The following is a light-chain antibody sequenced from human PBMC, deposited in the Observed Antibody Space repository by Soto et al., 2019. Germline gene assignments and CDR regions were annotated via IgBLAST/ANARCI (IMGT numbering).Light chain of an antibody. CDR2: EVS. CDR1: SSDVGGYKY. J-gene: IGLJ3*02. Sequence: QSVLTQPPSASGSPGQSVTIPCTGTSSDVGGYKYVSWYQQHPGKAPKLMIYEVSKRPSGVPDRFSGSKSGNTASLTVSGLQAEDEADYYCSSYAGSNNWVFGGGTQLTVL. V-gene: IGLV2-8*01. CDR3: SSYAGSNNWV.